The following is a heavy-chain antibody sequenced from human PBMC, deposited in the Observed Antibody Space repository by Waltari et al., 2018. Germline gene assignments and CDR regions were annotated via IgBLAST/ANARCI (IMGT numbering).Heavy chain of an antibody. V-gene: IGHV1-8*01. CDR1: GYTFTSYD. CDR3: ARGLGAARKYNWFDP. CDR2: LNPQLGNP. J-gene: IGHJ5*02. D-gene: IGHD6-6*01. Sequence: QVQLVQSGAEVKKPGASVKVSCKASGYTFTSYDINWVRQATGQGLEWMGWLNPQLGNPGYAQKFQGRVTITRNTSISTAYMELSSLGSEATAVYYCARGLGAARKYNWFDPWGQGTLVTVSS.